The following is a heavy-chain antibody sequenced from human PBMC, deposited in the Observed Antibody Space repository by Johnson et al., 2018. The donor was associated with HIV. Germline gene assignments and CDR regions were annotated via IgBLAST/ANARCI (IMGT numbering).Heavy chain of an antibody. CDR3: AIEQATLWFRASGAAFNI. Sequence: EVQLVESGGGVVQPGRSLRLSCAASGFTFSRYAMHWVRQAPGERLEWVANIKEDGTEKYYVDSVKGRFTVSRDNAKNSLYLQMNSLRAEDTAVYYCAIEQATLWFRASGAAFNIWGQGTKVTVSS. CDR1: GFTFSRYA. D-gene: IGHD3-10*01. J-gene: IGHJ3*02. V-gene: IGHV3-7*01. CDR2: IKEDGTEK.